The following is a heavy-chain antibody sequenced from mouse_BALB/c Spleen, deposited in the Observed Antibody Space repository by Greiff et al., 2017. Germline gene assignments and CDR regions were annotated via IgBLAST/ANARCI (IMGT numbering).Heavy chain of an antibody. D-gene: IGHD2-4*01. CDR1: GYAFSSYW. CDR2: IYPGDGDT. CDR3: ARWGTMITHFDY. Sequence: QVQLQQSGAELVRPGSSVKISCKASGYAFSSYWMNWVKQRPGQGLEWIGQIYPGDGDTNYNGKFKGKATLTADKSSSTAYMQLSSLTSEDSAVYFCARWGTMITHFDYWGQGTTLTVSS. V-gene: IGHV1-80*01. J-gene: IGHJ2*01.